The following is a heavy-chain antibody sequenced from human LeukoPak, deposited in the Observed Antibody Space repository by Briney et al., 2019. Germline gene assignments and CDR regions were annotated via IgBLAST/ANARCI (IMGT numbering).Heavy chain of an antibody. CDR2: ITGGGDTT. J-gene: IGHJ4*02. D-gene: IGHD5-12*01. CDR3: ARDARLVAFDN. Sequence: PGGTLRLSCAASGFTFSTYGMNWVRQAPGKVLEWVSGITGGGDTTFYADSVKGRFTISRDNPKNTLYLQMNSLRADDTAVYYCARDARLVAFDNWGQGTLVTVSS. V-gene: IGHV3-23*01. CDR1: GFTFSTYG.